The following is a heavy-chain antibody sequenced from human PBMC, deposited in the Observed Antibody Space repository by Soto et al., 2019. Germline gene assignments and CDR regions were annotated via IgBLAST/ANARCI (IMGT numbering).Heavy chain of an antibody. J-gene: IGHJ4*02. CDR3: ASTTSTRITIFGVVIGSGYFDY. D-gene: IGHD3-3*01. Sequence: PSETLSLTCTVSGGSISSSSYYWGWIRQPPGKGLEWIGSIYYSGSTYYNPSLKSRVTISVDTSKNQFSLKLSSVTAADTAVYYCASTTSTRITIFGVVIGSGYFDYWGQGTLVTVSS. V-gene: IGHV4-39*01. CDR2: IYYSGST. CDR1: GGSISSSSYY.